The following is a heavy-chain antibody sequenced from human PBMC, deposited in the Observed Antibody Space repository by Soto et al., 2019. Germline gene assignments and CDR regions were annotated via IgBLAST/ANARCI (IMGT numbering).Heavy chain of an antibody. CDR3: ARGRAATPNWFDP. V-gene: IGHV4-31*03. CDR2: IYYSGST. Sequence: QVQLQESGPGLVKPSQTLSLTCTVSGGSISSGGYYWSWIRQHPGKGLEWIGYIYYSGSTYYNPSLKSRVTISVDTSKNQFSLKLSSVTAADTVVYYCARGRAATPNWFDPWGQGTLVTVSS. D-gene: IGHD2-15*01. CDR1: GGSISSGGYY. J-gene: IGHJ5*02.